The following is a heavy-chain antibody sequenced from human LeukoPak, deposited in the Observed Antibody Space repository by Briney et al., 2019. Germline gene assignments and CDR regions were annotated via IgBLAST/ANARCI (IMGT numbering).Heavy chain of an antibody. J-gene: IGHJ5*02. CDR2: INQDESAK. CDR3: VREGGSGWYSGWFDP. CDR1: GFSFRRYW. V-gene: IGHV3-7*01. D-gene: IGHD6-19*01. Sequence: PGGSLRLSCAASGFSFRRYWMSWVRQAPGKGLEWVASINQDESAKFYVDSVRGRFTISRDNADNSLYLQMSSLRAEDTALYYCVREGGSGWYSGWFDPWGQGTLVTVSS.